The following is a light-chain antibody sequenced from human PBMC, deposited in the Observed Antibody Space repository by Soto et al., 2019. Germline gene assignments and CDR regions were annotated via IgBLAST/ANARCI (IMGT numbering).Light chain of an antibody. V-gene: IGLV1-44*01. CDR1: SSNIGSNT. J-gene: IGLJ3*02. CDR3: AAWDDSLNGVV. Sequence: QLVLTQPPSASGTPGQRVTISCSGSSSNIGSNTVKWYQLLPGTAPKLLIYSDIQRPSGVPDRFSGSKSGTSASLAISGLQSEDEANYYCAAWDDSLNGVVFGGGTKLTVL. CDR2: SDI.